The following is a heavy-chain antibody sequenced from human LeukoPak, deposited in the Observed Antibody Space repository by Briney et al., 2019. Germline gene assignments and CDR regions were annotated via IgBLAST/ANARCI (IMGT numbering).Heavy chain of an antibody. Sequence: GGSLRLSCAASGFTFSSYAMSWVRQAPGKGLEWVSGISGSGGSTYYADSVKGRFTISRDNSKNTLYLQMNSLRAEDTAVYYCAKVEVNSGHDYYYGMDVCGQGTTVTVSS. CDR1: GFTFSSYA. V-gene: IGHV3-23*01. CDR3: AKVEVNSGHDYYYGMDV. J-gene: IGHJ6*02. CDR2: ISGSGGST. D-gene: IGHD5-12*01.